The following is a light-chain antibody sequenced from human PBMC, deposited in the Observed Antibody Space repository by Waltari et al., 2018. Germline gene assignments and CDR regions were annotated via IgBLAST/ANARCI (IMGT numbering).Light chain of an antibody. V-gene: IGKV4-1*01. CDR3: QQYYRSRT. CDR1: QSVFYRSDNKND. J-gene: IGKJ1*01. CDR2: WAS. Sequence: DIVMTQSPDSLAVSLAESATIDCKFSQSVFYRSDNKNDLAWYQHKPGQPPQLLFYWASTRESGVPDRFSASGSGTDFTLTINNLQAEDVAVYYCQQYYRSRTFGQGTKVEIK.